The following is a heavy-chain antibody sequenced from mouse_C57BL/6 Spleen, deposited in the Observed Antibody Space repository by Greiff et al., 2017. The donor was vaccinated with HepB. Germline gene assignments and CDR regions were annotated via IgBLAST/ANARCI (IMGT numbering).Heavy chain of an antibody. CDR1: GYAFSSSW. V-gene: IGHV1-82*01. J-gene: IGHJ2*01. CDR3: ARWGYYYGSSPLFDY. CDR2: IYPGDGDT. Sequence: VQLQQSGPELVKPGASVKISCKASGYAFSSSWMNWVKQRPGKGLEWIGRIYPGDGDTNYNGKFKGKATLTADKSSSTAYMQLSSLTSEDSAVYCCARWGYYYGSSPLFDYWGQGTTLTVSS. D-gene: IGHD1-1*01.